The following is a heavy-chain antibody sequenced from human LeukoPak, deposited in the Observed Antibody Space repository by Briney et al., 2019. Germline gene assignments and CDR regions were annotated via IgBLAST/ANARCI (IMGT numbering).Heavy chain of an antibody. J-gene: IGHJ3*02. V-gene: IGHV1-2*02. CDR3: ARVYVRGNYVDAFDI. CDR1: GYTFTGYY. D-gene: IGHD3-10*02. CDR2: INHNSSGT. Sequence: GASVKLSCKASGYTFTGYYIHWVRQAPGQGLEWMGCINHNSSGTNYAQRVQGRVTMTRDTSISTAYMELSSLRSDDTAVYYCARVYVRGNYVDAFDIWGQGTMVTVSS.